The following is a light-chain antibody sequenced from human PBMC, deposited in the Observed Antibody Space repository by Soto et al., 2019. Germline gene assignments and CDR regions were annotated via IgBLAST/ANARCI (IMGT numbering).Light chain of an antibody. CDR1: QSVNSD. Sequence: EIVMSQSPATVPASPGERVSLSCRASQSVNSDLAWYQQTPGQAPRPLIYDASTRAAGVPDRFSGGGSGTDFTLTISRLEPEDFAVYYCQQFSSYPLTFGGGTKVDI. CDR3: QQFSSYPLT. J-gene: IGKJ4*01. CDR2: DAS. V-gene: IGKV3-15*01.